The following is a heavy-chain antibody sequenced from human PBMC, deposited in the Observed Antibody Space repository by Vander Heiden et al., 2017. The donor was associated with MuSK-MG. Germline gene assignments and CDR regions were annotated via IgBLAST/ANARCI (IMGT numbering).Heavy chain of an antibody. CDR2: ISSSGSTI. V-gene: IGHV3-11*01. CDR1: GSTSSDYY. Sequence: QVQLVESGGGLVKPGGSLRLSCAASGSTSSDYYMSWIRQAPGKGLEWVSYISSSGSTIYYADSVKGRFTISRDNAKNSLYLQMNSLRAEDTAVYYCARGEYYDFWSGVWNYMDVWGKGTTVTVSS. D-gene: IGHD3-3*01. CDR3: ARGEYYDFWSGVWNYMDV. J-gene: IGHJ6*03.